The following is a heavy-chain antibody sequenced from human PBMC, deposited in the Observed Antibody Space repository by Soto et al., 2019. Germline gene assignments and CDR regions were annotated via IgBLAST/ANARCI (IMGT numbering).Heavy chain of an antibody. J-gene: IGHJ6*02. V-gene: IGHV1-69*06. CDR1: GGTFSSYA. D-gene: IGHD2-2*01. Sequence: SVKVSCKASGGTFSSYAISWVRQAPGQGLEWMGGVIPIFGTANYAQKFQGRVTITADKSTSTAYMELSSLRSEDTAVYYCARDNCSSTSCYYPFYYYGMDVWGQGTTVTVSS. CDR3: ARDNCSSTSCYYPFYYYGMDV. CDR2: VIPIFGTA.